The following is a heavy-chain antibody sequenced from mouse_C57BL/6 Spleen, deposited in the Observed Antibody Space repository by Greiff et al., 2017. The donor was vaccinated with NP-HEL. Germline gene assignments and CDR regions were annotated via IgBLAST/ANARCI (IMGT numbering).Heavy chain of an antibody. D-gene: IGHD1-1*01. J-gene: IGHJ3*01. V-gene: IGHV1-69*01. CDR3: ARGPGSSYGWFAY. Sequence: QVQLQQSGAELVMPGASVKLSCKASGYTFTSYWMHWVKQRPGQGLEWIGEIDPSDSYTNYNQKFKGKSTLTVDKSSSTAYMQLRSLTSEDSAVYYCARGPGSSYGWFAYWGQGTLVTVSA. CDR2: IDPSDSYT. CDR1: GYTFTSYW.